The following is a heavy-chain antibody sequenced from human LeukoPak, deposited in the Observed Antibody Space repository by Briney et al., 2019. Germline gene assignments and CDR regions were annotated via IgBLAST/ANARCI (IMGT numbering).Heavy chain of an antibody. D-gene: IGHD2-2*01. Sequence: PSETLSLTCTVSGGSISSGDYYWRWIRQPPGKGLEWIGYIYYSGSTYYNPSLKSRVTISVDTSKNQFSLKLSSVTAADTAVYYCAREEGLYQLPDDAFDIWGQGTMVTVSS. V-gene: IGHV4-30-4*08. J-gene: IGHJ3*02. CDR3: AREEGLYQLPDDAFDI. CDR2: IYYSGST. CDR1: GGSISSGDYY.